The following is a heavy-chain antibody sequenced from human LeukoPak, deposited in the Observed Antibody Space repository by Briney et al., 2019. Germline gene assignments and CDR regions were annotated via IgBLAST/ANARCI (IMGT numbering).Heavy chain of an antibody. CDR2: IHYSGRP. Sequence: PSETLSLTCNVSGVSITYLYWNWIRQHPGKGPEWIGYIHYSGRPNYNPSLKRRVTISVDTSKNQLSLTLSSVTAADTAVYYCATYTNSLHYWGQGTLVTVSS. J-gene: IGHJ4*02. D-gene: IGHD2-8*01. V-gene: IGHV4-59*11. CDR3: ATYTNSLHY. CDR1: GVSITYLY.